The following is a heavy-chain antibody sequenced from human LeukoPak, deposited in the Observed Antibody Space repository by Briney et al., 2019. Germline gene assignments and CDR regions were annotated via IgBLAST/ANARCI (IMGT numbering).Heavy chain of an antibody. V-gene: IGHV1-2*02. D-gene: IGHD3-22*01. Sequence: GASVKVSCKASGYTFTGYYMHWVRQAPEQGLEWMGWINPNSGGTNYAQKFQGRVTMTRDTSISTAYMELSRLRSDDTAVYYCATPDGLPHDSSGYYYPLDYWGQGTLVTVSS. CDR2: INPNSGGT. CDR3: ATPDGLPHDSSGYYYPLDY. J-gene: IGHJ4*02. CDR1: GYTFTGYY.